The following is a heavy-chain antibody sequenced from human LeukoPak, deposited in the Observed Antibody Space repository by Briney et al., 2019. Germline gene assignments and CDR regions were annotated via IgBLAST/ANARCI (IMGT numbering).Heavy chain of an antibody. V-gene: IGHV3-20*04. CDR1: GFTFDDYG. J-gene: IGHJ4*02. CDR2: INWKGGST. CDR3: ARERTYYYDSNPNYFDY. D-gene: IGHD3-22*01. Sequence: GGSLRLSCAASGFTFDDYGMSWVRQAPRKGLEWVSGINWKGGSTGYADSVKGRFTISRDNAKNSLYLQMNSLRAGDTALYYCARERTYYYDSNPNYFDYWGQGTLVTVSS.